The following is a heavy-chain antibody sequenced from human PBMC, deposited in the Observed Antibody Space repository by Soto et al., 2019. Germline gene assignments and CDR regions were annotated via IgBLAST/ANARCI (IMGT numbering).Heavy chain of an antibody. CDR3: AKVSVWSGELPFFDN. J-gene: IGHJ5*02. CDR2: IDYSGST. V-gene: IGHV4-61*01. D-gene: IGHD3-10*01. Sequence: SETLSLTCTVSGASVSGGYYYWSWIRQPPGKGLEWIAYIDYSGSTNYNPSLKSRVTISVDTSNNRFSLKLSSVTAADTAVYYCAKVSVWSGELPFFDNWGQGTLVTVSS. CDR1: GASVSGGYYY.